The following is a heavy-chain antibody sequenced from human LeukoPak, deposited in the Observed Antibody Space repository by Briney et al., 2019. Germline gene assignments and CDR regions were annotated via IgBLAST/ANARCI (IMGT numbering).Heavy chain of an antibody. CDR3: AKSASGRGIRYPDY. CDR1: GFTLTNYA. CDR2: LSGSGGGA. V-gene: IGHV3-23*01. D-gene: IGHD2-15*01. J-gene: IGHJ4*02. Sequence: GGSLRLSCAASGFTLTNYAVSWFRRVPVKGLEWVSALSGSGGGAYYADSVKGRFTISRDNSKSTLYLHMNSLRADDTAVYYCAKSASGRGIRYPDYWGQGTLVTVSS.